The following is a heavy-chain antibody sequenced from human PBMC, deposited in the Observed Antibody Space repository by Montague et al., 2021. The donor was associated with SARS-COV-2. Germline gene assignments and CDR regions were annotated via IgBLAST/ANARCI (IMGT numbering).Heavy chain of an antibody. CDR2: ISDSGST. J-gene: IGHJ4*02. V-gene: IGHV4-59*08. Sequence: SETLSLTCTVSGGSLNSYFWSWIRQPPGKGLEWVGYISDSGSTKYNPSLQSRVTISVDTARNQFSLKLLSVTAADTAFYYCARVDSSGPREYWGQGILVSVSS. D-gene: IGHD3-22*01. CDR1: GGSLNSYF. CDR3: ARVDSSGPREY.